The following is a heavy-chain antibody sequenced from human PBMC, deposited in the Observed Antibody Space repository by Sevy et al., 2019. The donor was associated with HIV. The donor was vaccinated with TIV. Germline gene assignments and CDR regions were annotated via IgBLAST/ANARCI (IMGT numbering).Heavy chain of an antibody. V-gene: IGHV3-21*01. CDR3: ARSTYYYASGTVRESDF. Sequence: GGFLRLSCAASGFTFTSYSMSWFRQAPGRGLEWVSSISKYSNYIHYANSVEGRFTISRDNAQDSMSLHMTSLRAEDTALYFCARSTYYYASGTVRESDFWGQGTLVTVSS. D-gene: IGHD3-10*01. J-gene: IGHJ4*01. CDR2: ISKYSNYI. CDR1: GFTFTSYS.